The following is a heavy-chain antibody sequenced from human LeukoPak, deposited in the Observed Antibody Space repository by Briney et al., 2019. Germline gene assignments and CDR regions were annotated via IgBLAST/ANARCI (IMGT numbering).Heavy chain of an antibody. J-gene: IGHJ5*02. CDR3: ARVIVVGATRDWFDP. CDR2: IYTSGST. CDR1: GCSISSGSYY. D-gene: IGHD1-26*01. Sequence: PSQTLSLTCTVSGCSISSGSYYWSWIRQPAGKRLEWIGRIYTSGSTNYNPSLKSRVTISVDTSKNQFSLKLSSVTAADTAVYYCARVIVVGATRDWFDPWGQGTLVTVSS. V-gene: IGHV4-61*02.